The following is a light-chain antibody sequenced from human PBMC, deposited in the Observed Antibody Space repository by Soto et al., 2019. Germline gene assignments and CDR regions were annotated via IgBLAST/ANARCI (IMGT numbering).Light chain of an antibody. CDR3: QQYGSSPLT. V-gene: IGKV3-20*01. CDR2: GAS. Sequence: IVLTQSPGTLSLSPGERATLSWRASQSVSRSYLALYQQKPGQAPRVRIYGASSRATGIPDRFSVSGSGTDFTLTISRLEPEDFAVYYCQQYGSSPLTFGGGTKVDIK. CDR1: QSVSRSY. J-gene: IGKJ4*01.